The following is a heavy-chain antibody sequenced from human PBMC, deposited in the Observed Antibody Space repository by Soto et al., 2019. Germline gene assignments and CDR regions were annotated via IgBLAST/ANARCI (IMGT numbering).Heavy chain of an antibody. CDR1: GFTFSSYW. J-gene: IGHJ6*03. CDR3: ARVEAARLTYYYYYMDV. D-gene: IGHD6-6*01. V-gene: IGHV3-7*01. Sequence: PGGTLRLSCAAFGFTFSSYWMSWVRQAPGKGLEWVANIKQDGSEKYYVDSVKGRFTISRDNAKNSLYLQMNSLRAEDTAVYYCARVEAARLTYYYYYMDVWGKGTTVTVSS. CDR2: IKQDGSEK.